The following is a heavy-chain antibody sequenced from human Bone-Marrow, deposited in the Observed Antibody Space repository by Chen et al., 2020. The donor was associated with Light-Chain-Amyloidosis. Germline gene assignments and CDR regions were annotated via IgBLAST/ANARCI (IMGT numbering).Heavy chain of an antibody. CDR2: IYHSGST. CDR3: ARAWGSSSGSLEY. V-gene: IGHV4-4*02. J-gene: IGHJ4*02. Sequence: QVQLQESGPGLVKPSGTLSLTCAVSGDSLSSSHWWSWVRQPPRKGLEWIGEIYHSGSTNYNPSLKSRVTISVDKSKNQFSLNLSSVTAADTAVYYCARAWGSSSGSLEYGGQGTLVTVSS. D-gene: IGHD6-19*01. CDR1: GDSLSSSHW.